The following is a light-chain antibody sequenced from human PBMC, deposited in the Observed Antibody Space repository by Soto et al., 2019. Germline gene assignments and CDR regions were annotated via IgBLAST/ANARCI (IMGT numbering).Light chain of an antibody. CDR2: AAY. J-gene: IGKJ1*01. CDR1: QDISGW. Sequence: DIQMTQYPSSVSASVGDRVTITCRASQDISGWLAWCQQKPGKAPNLLIYAAYILQSGVPSRFSGSGSGTDFTLTITYLQPEDCATYYCQQDNSFHWTLGQGTKVEL. CDR3: QQDNSFHWT. V-gene: IGKV1D-12*01.